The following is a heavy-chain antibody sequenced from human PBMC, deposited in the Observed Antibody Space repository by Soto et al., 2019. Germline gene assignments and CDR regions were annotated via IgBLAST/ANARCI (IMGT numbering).Heavy chain of an antibody. V-gene: IGHV5-51*01. CDR1: GYSFTSYW. CDR3: ARHAFDYGGNSGYFDL. D-gene: IGHD4-17*01. Sequence: GESLKISCKGSGYSFTSYWIGWVRQMPGKGLEWMGIIYPGDSDTRYSPSFQGQVTISADKSISTAYLQWSSLKASDTAMYYCARHAFDYGGNSGYFDLWGRGTLVTVSS. J-gene: IGHJ2*01. CDR2: IYPGDSDT.